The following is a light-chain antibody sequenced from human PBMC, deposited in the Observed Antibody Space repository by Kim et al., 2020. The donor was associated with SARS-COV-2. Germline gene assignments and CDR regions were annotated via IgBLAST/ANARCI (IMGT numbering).Light chain of an antibody. CDR1: NSNIGSNS. Sequence: GQRVPISCSGSNSNIGSNSVDWYQHLPGSAPKLLIYNYNQRPSGVPDRFSASKSGSSASLAISGLQSEDEADYYCAAWDDSLNGYVFATGTKVTVL. CDR3: AAWDDSLNGYV. CDR2: NYN. J-gene: IGLJ1*01. V-gene: IGLV1-44*01.